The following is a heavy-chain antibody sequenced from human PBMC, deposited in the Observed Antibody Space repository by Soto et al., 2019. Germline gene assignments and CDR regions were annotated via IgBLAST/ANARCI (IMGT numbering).Heavy chain of an antibody. CDR3: ARMGYYYDSSGYPQVAFDI. V-gene: IGHV6-1*01. J-gene: IGHJ3*02. D-gene: IGHD3-22*01. Sequence: PSQTRSLTCGISGDRVSSNCAAWDWFRQSPSRGLEWLGRTYYRSKWYNDYAVSVKSRITINPDTSKNQFSLQLNSVTPEDTAVYYCARMGYYYDSSGYPQVAFDIWGQGTMVTVS. CDR2: TYYRSKWYN. CDR1: GDRVSSNCAA.